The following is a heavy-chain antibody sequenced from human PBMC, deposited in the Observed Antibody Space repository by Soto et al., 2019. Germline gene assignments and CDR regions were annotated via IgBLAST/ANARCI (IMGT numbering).Heavy chain of an antibody. D-gene: IGHD1-7*01. CDR3: ARDPGELELLDH. J-gene: IGHJ4*02. CDR2: ISGYNGNT. CDR1: GYTFTSYA. Sequence: QVQLLQSGAEVKKPGASAKVSCKASGYTFTSYAITWVRQAPGQGLEWMGWISGYNGNTKYAQKLQGRVTMTTDTSTSTAYMELRSLRSDDTAVYYRARDPGELELLDHWGQGTLVTVSS. V-gene: IGHV1-18*04.